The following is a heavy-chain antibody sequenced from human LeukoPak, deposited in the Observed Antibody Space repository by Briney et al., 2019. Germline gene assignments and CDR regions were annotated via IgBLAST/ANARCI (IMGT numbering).Heavy chain of an antibody. J-gene: IGHJ4*02. D-gene: IGHD3-3*01. V-gene: IGHV3-33*01. CDR3: VREEVSGYYSGYFYY. Sequence: GGSLRLSCAASGFTFSSNGMHWVRQAPGKGLEWVAIIWFDGSNKYYADSVKGRFTISRDNSKNTLYLQMNSLRAEDTAVYYCVREEVSGYYSGYFYYCGQGTLVTVSS. CDR1: GFTFSSNG. CDR2: IWFDGSNK.